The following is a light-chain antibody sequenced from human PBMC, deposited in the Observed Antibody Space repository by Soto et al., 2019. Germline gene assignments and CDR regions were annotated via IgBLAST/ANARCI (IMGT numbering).Light chain of an antibody. Sequence: DIVMTQSPDSLAVSLGERATINCKSSQSVLYSSNNKNYLAWYQLKPGQPPKLLIYWASTRESGVPDRFSGSGSGTDFTLTISSLQAEDVAVYHCQQYYSTPPYTFGQGTKLEIK. J-gene: IGKJ2*01. CDR3: QQYYSTPPYT. CDR2: WAS. CDR1: QSVLYSSNNKNY. V-gene: IGKV4-1*01.